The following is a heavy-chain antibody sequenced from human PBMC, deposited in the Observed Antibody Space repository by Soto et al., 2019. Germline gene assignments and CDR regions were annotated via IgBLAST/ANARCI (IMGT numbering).Heavy chain of an antibody. D-gene: IGHD3-16*01. V-gene: IGHV1-2*02. CDR2: VNPNSGGT. CDR3: ASDFVGDKLTVTTGEFGRL. J-gene: IGHJ4*02. Sequence: QEQLVQSGADIKKPGASVKVSCKASGHTFSGYYVHWVRQAPGQGLEWMGWVNPNSGGTHYAQKFQGRVSMTRDTSLSAVYMELRSLRPDDMAVYFCASDFVGDKLTVTTGEFGRLWGQGTLVTVSS. CDR1: GHTFSGYY.